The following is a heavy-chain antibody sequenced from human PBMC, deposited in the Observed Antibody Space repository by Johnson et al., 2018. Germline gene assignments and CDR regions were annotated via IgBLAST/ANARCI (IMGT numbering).Heavy chain of an antibody. CDR1: GGSISSSSYY. Sequence: QVQLQESGPGLVKPSETXSLTCTVSGGSISSSSYYWGWIRQPPGKGLEWIGSIYYSGSTYYNPALKSRVTISVDTSKNQFSLKLSSVTAADTAVYYCARSTGITMIVVVILGAFDIWGQGTMVTVSS. D-gene: IGHD3-22*01. J-gene: IGHJ3*02. CDR3: ARSTGITMIVVVILGAFDI. V-gene: IGHV4-39*07. CDR2: IYYSGST.